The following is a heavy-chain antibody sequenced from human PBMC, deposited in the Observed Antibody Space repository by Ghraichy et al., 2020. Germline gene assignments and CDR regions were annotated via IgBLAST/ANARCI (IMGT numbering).Heavy chain of an antibody. CDR3: ARVGTGRTWYTPSYLDL. CDR1: GFTFTNHA. CDR2: ISGSGDTT. J-gene: IGHJ2*01. D-gene: IGHD6-13*01. Sequence: GESLNISCAVSGFTFTNHAMTWVRQAPGKGLEWVSGISGSGDTTHFADSVKGRFTISRDNPKNTLYLEMSGLRDEDTAIYYCARVGTGRTWYTPSYLDLWGRGTLVTVSS. V-gene: IGHV3-23*01.